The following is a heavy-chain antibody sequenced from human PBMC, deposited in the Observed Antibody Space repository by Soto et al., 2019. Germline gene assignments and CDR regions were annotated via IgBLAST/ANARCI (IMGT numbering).Heavy chain of an antibody. Sequence: QVQLVQSGAEVKKPGASVKVSCKASGYTFTSYGISWVRQAPGQGLEWMGWISADNGNTNYAQKLQGRVTMTTDTSTSTAYMEQRSLRSDDPAVXYCARAPSGVYSSSWDDYWGQGTLVTVSS. V-gene: IGHV1-18*04. CDR3: ARAPSGVYSSSWDDY. CDR2: ISADNGNT. J-gene: IGHJ4*02. CDR1: GYTFTSYG. D-gene: IGHD6-13*01.